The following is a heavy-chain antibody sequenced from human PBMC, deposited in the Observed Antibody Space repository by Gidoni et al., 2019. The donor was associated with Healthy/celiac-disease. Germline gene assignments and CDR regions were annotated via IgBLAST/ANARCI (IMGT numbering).Heavy chain of an antibody. CDR1: GFSFPSYC. CDR3: ARDASPYYDYVWGSYRGFDY. D-gene: IGHD3-16*02. CDR2: IWYDGSNK. V-gene: IGHV3-33*01. Sequence: QVQLVEAGGGVVQPGWSLILSCAASGFSFPSYCLHWVRQAPGKGLEWVAVIWYDGSNKYYADSVKGRFTISRDNSKNTLYLQMNSLRAEDTAVYYCARDASPYYDYVWGSYRGFDYWGQGTLVTVSS. J-gene: IGHJ4*02.